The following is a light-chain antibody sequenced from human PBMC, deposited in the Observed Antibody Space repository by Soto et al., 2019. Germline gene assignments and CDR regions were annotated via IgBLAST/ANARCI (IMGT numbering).Light chain of an antibody. J-gene: IGKJ1*01. CDR1: QSISSW. CDR2: KAS. Sequence: DIHITQSPSTLSASVGDRVTITCRASQSISSWLAWYQQKPGKAPKLLIYKASSLESGVPSRFSGSGSGTEFTLTISSLQPDDFATSYCQQYNSYPWTFGPGTKVDIK. CDR3: QQYNSYPWT. V-gene: IGKV1-5*03.